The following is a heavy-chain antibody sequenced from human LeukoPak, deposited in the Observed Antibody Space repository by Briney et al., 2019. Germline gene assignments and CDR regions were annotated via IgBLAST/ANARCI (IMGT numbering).Heavy chain of an antibody. Sequence: SETLSLTCAVYGGSFSGYYWSWIRQPPGKGLEWIGEINHSGSTNYNPSLKSRVTISVDTSKNQFSLKLSSVTAADTAVYYCARTGFVGGTHEKFDYWGQGTLVTVSS. D-gene: IGHD3-10*01. CDR2: INHSGST. V-gene: IGHV4-34*01. J-gene: IGHJ4*02. CDR1: GGSFSGYY. CDR3: ARTGFVGGTHEKFDY.